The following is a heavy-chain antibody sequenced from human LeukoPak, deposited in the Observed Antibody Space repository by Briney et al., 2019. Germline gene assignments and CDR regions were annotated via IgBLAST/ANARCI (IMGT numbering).Heavy chain of an antibody. CDR2: IIPIFGTA. V-gene: IGHV1-69*13. Sequence: GASVKVSCKASGGTFSSYAISWVRQAPGQGLEWMGGIIPIFGTANYAQKSQGRVTITADESTSTAYMELSSLRSEDTAVYYCARGGLDCSSTSCYPNYYGMDVWGKGTTVTVSS. D-gene: IGHD2-2*01. J-gene: IGHJ6*04. CDR1: GGTFSSYA. CDR3: ARGGLDCSSTSCYPNYYGMDV.